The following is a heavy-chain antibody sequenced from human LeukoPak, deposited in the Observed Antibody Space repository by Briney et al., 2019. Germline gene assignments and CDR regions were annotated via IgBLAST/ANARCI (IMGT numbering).Heavy chain of an antibody. CDR2: ISGSGGST. Sequence: PGGTLRLSCAASGFTFSSYGMSWVRQAPGKGLEWVSAISGSGGSTYYADSVKGRFTISRDNSKNTLYLQMNSLRAEDTAVYYCAKVIARTGYADDYWGQGTLVTVSS. D-gene: IGHD3/OR15-3a*01. CDR1: GFTFSSYG. CDR3: AKVIARTGYADDY. J-gene: IGHJ4*02. V-gene: IGHV3-23*01.